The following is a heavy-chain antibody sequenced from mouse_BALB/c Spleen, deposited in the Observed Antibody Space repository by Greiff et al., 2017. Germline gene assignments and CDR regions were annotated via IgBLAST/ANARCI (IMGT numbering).Heavy chain of an antibody. V-gene: IGHV5-9-4*01. D-gene: IGHD1-1*01. CDR3: ARDFPDYYGSSYYAMDY. CDR1: GFTFSSYA. J-gene: IGHJ4*01. CDR2: ISSGGSYT. Sequence: EVKVVESGGGLVKPGGSLKLSCAASGFTFSSYAMSWVRQSPEKRLEWVAEISSGGSYTYYPDTVTGRFTISRDNAKNTLYLEMSSLRSEDTAMYYCARDFPDYYGSSYYAMDYWGQGTSVTVSS.